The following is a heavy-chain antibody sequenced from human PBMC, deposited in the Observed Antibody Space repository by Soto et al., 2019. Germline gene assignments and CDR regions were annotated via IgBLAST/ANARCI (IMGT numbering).Heavy chain of an antibody. J-gene: IGHJ6*02. D-gene: IGHD3-16*01. CDR1: GYIFVNYG. CDR2: ISAYSGNT. CDR3: AMVDNYVTPAPQDV. V-gene: IGHV1-18*01. Sequence: QLQLVQSGDEVRQPGSSVTVSCKDSGYIFVNYGIAWLRQAPGQGLEGMGWISAYSGNTHYASKVQGRLTMTTDTPTSTADMDLGSLTSDDTAVYYCAMVDNYVTPAPQDVWGQGTTVTVSS.